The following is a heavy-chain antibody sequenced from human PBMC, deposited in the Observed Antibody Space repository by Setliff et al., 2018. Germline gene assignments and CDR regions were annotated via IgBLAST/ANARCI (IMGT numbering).Heavy chain of an antibody. CDR3: ARDNRARHYMDV. CDR2: ISHSGST. J-gene: IGHJ6*03. V-gene: IGHV4-38-2*02. D-gene: IGHD3-10*01. Sequence: PSETLSLTCGVSGSSISNDYYWGWIRQPPGRGLEWIGIISHSGSTDYNPSLKSRVTISADTSKNQFSLNLSSVTAADTAVYYCARDNRARHYMDVWGKGTTVTVSS. CDR1: GSSISNDYY.